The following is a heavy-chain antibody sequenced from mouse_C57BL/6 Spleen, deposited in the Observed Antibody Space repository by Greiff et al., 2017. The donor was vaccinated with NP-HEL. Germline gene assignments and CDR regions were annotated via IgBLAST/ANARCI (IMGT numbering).Heavy chain of an antibody. Sequence: QVQLQQPGAELVMPGASVKLSCKASGYTFTSYWMHWVKQRPGQGLEWIGEIDPSDSYTNYNQKFKGKSTLTVDKSSSTAYMQLSSLTSEDSAVYYCARRDLGDYDAGDAMDYWGQGTSVTVSS. D-gene: IGHD2-4*01. CDR2: IDPSDSYT. CDR3: ARRDLGDYDAGDAMDY. CDR1: GYTFTSYW. J-gene: IGHJ4*01. V-gene: IGHV1-69*01.